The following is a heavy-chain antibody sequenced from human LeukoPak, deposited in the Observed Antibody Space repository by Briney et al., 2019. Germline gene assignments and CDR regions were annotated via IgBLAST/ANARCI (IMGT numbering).Heavy chain of an antibody. D-gene: IGHD1-26*01. CDR2: IYYSGST. J-gene: IGHJ5*02. V-gene: IGHV4-59*01. CDR1: GGSISSYY. CDR3: ARAVAVGATTWGWFDP. Sequence: SETLSLTCTVSGGSISSYYWSWIRQPPGKGLEWIGYIYYSGSTNYNPSLKSRVTISVDTSKNQFSLKLSSVTAADTAVYYCARAVAVGATTWGWFDPWGQGTLVTVSS.